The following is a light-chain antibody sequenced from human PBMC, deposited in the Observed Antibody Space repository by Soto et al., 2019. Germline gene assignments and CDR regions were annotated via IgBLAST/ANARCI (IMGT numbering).Light chain of an antibody. CDR1: SSNIGSNT. V-gene: IGLV1-44*01. J-gene: IGLJ2*01. CDR2: SNN. Sequence: QAVVTQPPSASGNPGQRVTISCSGSSSNIGSNTVNWYQQLPRMAPKLLIYSNNQRPSGVPDRFSGSKSGTSASLAISGLQSEDEADYYCATWDDSLNAVVFGGGTKLTVL. CDR3: ATWDDSLNAVV.